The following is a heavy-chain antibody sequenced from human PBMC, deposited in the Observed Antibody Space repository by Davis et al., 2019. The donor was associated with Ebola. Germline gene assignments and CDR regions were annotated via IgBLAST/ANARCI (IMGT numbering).Heavy chain of an antibody. CDR2: LYPNGNT. CDR3: ARLTGYVLSP. D-gene: IGHD3-10*02. J-gene: IGHJ5*02. Sequence: PSETLSLTCAVSGDSVSSGYYSWNWIRQPPGKGLEWIGYLYPNGNTYYNPSLKSRVTISMDKSRNQFSLNLKSVTAADTAVYFCARLTGYVLSPWGQGILVSVSS. V-gene: IGHV4-30-2*01. CDR1: GDSVSSGYYS.